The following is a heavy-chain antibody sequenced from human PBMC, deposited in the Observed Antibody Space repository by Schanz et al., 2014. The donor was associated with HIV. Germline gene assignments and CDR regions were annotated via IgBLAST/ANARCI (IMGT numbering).Heavy chain of an antibody. J-gene: IGHJ6*02. Sequence: EVQLVESGGGLVKPGGSLRLSCAASGFTLSSYTMTWVRQAPGKGLEWVSSTSGGSGSTFYADSGKGRVTISRDNSKKTLYLQMNSLRAEDTAVYYCARGEAITYYYHYYGMDVWGQGTTVTVSS. CDR3: ARGEAITYYYHYYGMDV. V-gene: IGHV3-23*04. CDR2: TSGGSGST. CDR1: GFTLSSYT. D-gene: IGHD1-20*01.